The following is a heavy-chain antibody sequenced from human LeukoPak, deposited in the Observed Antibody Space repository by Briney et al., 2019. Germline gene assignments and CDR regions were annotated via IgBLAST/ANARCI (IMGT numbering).Heavy chain of an antibody. V-gene: IGHV1-2*02. Sequence: ASMKVSCKASGYPFTDYFIHWLRQAPGQGPEWMGWSNPNTGGTNYAQTFQGRVTMTRDTSISTAYMELSRLSSDDTAVYYCARTRSTVTTLFDYWGQGTLVTVSS. CDR1: GYPFTDYF. CDR2: SNPNTGGT. CDR3: ARTRSTVTTLFDY. J-gene: IGHJ4*02. D-gene: IGHD4-17*01.